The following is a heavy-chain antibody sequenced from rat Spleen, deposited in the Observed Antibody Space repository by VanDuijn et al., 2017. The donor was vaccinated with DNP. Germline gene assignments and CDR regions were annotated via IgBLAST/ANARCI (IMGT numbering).Heavy chain of an antibody. Sequence: EVQLVESGGGLVQPGKSLKLSCVASGFTFNDYWMTWIRQVPGKGLEWVASTIGSGGNSYYPDSLKGQFTISRDNAKSALYLQMDSLRSEDAATYFCATVDYYGSNFDYWGQGTLVTVSS. V-gene: IGHV5-31*01. J-gene: IGHJ3*01. CDR3: ATVDYYGSNFDY. CDR1: GFTFNDYW. CDR2: TIGSGGNS. D-gene: IGHD1-2*01.